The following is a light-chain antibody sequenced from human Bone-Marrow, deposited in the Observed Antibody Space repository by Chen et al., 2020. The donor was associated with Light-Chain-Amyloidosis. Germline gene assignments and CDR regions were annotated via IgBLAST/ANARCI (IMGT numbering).Light chain of an antibody. CDR3: QSYQGSSQGV. V-gene: IGLV6-57*01. Sequence: NFMLTQPHSVSESPGETVILSCTRSSGSIATNYVQWYQQRPGSSPTTVIYEDDQRPSGVPDRFSCSIDRSSNSASLTISGLKTEDEADYYCQSYQGSSQGVFGGGTKLTVL. J-gene: IGLJ3*02. CDR1: SGSIATNY. CDR2: EDD.